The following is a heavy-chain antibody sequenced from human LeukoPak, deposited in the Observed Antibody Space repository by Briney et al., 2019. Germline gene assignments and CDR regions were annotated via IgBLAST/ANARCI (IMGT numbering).Heavy chain of an antibody. J-gene: IGHJ3*02. CDR3: ARDDSSGITDAFDI. V-gene: IGHV4-61*05. D-gene: IGHD3-22*01. CDR2: IYYSGST. CDR1: GGSISSSSYY. Sequence: SETLSLTCTVSGGSISSSSYYWGWIRQPPGKGLEWIGYIYYSGSTNYNPSLKSRVTISVDTSKNQFSLKLSSVTAADTAVYYCARDDSSGITDAFDIWGQGTMVTVSS.